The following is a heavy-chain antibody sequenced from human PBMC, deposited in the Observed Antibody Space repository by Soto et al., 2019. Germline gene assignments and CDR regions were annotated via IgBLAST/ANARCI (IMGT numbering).Heavy chain of an antibody. V-gene: IGHV1-69*01. CDR3: VRVLYYGSGSYSPYGMDV. D-gene: IGHD3-10*01. J-gene: IGHJ6*02. CDR2: VSPPFRTS. Sequence: QVQLVQSGAEVKKPGSSVKVSCKTSGVSFNNNGIGWVRQAPGHGLEWMGGVSPPFRTSNYARKFQGRISITADASTGTVNMELSSLTSEDTDQYYCVRVLYYGSGSYSPYGMDVWGQGTTVTVSS. CDR1: GVSFNNNG.